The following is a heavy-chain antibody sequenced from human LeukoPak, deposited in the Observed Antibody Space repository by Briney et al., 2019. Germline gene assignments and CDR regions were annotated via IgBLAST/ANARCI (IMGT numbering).Heavy chain of an antibody. J-gene: IGHJ3*02. CDR1: GYSISSGYY. V-gene: IGHV4-38-2*02. D-gene: IGHD3-3*02. CDR3: VRSPGIGSAFDI. Sequence: SEALSLTCTVSGYSISSGYYWGWIRQPPGKGLEWIGSIYHSGSTYYNPSLKSRVTISVDTSKNQFSLRLSSVTAADTAVYYCVRSPGIGSAFDIWGQGTMVTVSS. CDR2: IYHSGST.